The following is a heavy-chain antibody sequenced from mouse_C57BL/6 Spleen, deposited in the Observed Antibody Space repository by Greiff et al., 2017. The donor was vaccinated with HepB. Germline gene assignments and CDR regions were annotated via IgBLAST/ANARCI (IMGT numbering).Heavy chain of an antibody. Sequence: VQVVESDAELVKPGASVKISCKVSGYTFTDHTIHWMKQRPEQGLEWIGYIYPRDGSTKYNEKFKGKATLTADKSSSTAYMQLNSLTSEDSAVYFCARLKGDYDVFAYWGQGTLVTVSA. J-gene: IGHJ3*01. CDR1: GYTFTDHT. D-gene: IGHD2-4*01. CDR2: IYPRDGST. CDR3: ARLKGDYDVFAY. V-gene: IGHV1-78*01.